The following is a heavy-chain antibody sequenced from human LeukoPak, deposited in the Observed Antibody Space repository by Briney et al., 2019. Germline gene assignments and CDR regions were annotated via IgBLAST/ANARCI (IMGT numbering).Heavy chain of an antibody. CDR1: GGSFSGYY. J-gene: IGHJ4*02. CDR2: INHSGST. V-gene: IGHV4-34*01. CDR3: AREGRRQRGLGSDY. D-gene: IGHD6-19*01. Sequence: SETLSLTCAVYGGSFSGYYWSWIRQPPGKGLEWIGEINHSGSTNYNPSLKSRVTISVDTSKNQFSLKLSSVTAADTAVYYCAREGRRQRGLGSDYWGQGTLVTVSS.